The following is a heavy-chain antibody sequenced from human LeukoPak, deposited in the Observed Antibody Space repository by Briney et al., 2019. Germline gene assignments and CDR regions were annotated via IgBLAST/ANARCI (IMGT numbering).Heavy chain of an antibody. Sequence: KPGGSLRLSCAASGFTFSSYTLNWVRQAPGKGLEWVSSISSSSSYIYYADSVKGRFTTSRDNAKNSLYLQMNTLRADDTAVYYCARDRFGEYGLDYWGQGTLVTVSS. J-gene: IGHJ4*02. D-gene: IGHD4-17*01. CDR3: ARDRFGEYGLDY. V-gene: IGHV3-21*01. CDR2: ISSSSSYI. CDR1: GFTFSSYT.